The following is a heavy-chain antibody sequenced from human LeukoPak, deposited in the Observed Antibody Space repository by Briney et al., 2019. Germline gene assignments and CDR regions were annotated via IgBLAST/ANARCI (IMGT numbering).Heavy chain of an antibody. CDR1: GFTFSSYA. D-gene: IGHD4-23*01. Sequence: PGGSLRLSCAASGFTFSSYAMSWVRQAPGKGLEWVSAISGSGGSTYYADSVKGRFTISRDNSKNTLYLQMNSLRAEDTVVYYCAKDSTVVTPSYWYFDLWGRGTLVTVSS. J-gene: IGHJ2*01. CDR3: AKDSTVVTPSYWYFDL. CDR2: ISGSGGST. V-gene: IGHV3-23*01.